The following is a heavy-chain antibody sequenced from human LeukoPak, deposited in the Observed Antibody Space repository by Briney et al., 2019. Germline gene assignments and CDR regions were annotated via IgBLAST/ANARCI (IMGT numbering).Heavy chain of an antibody. J-gene: IGHJ6*02. CDR2: IIPIFGTA. D-gene: IGHD2-2*01. V-gene: IGHV1-69*13. CDR1: GGTFSSYA. CDR3: ARGGVICSSTSCYAHYYYYYGMDV. Sequence: SVKVSCKASGGTFSSYAISWVRQAPGQGLEWMGGIIPIFGTANYAQKFQGRVTITADESTSTAYMELSSLRSEDTAVYYCARGGVICSSTSCYAHYYYYYGMDVWGQGTTVTVSS.